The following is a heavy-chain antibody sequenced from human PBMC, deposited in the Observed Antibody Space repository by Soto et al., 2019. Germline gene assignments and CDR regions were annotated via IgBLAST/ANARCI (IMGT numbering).Heavy chain of an antibody. CDR1: GFTFTSYG. Sequence: GGSLRLSCAASGFTFTSYGMHWVRQAPGKGLEWMALILHDGSAEYYADSVKGLFTISRDNSKNTLYLQMNSLRAEDTAVYYCARSRDGYSFYFYYGMDGWGQGTTVTVSS. CDR3: ARSRDGYSFYFYYGMDG. J-gene: IGHJ6*02. D-gene: IGHD4-4*01. V-gene: IGHV3-30*03. CDR2: ILHDGSAE.